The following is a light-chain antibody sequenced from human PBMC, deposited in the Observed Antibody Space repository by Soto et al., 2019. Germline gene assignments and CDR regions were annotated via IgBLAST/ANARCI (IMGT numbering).Light chain of an antibody. Sequence: QAVVTQPPSVSAAPGQKVTISCSGSSSNIGKNYVSWYQRLPGTAPKVLIYDNNKRPSGIPDRFSGSKSGTSATLGITGLQTGDEADYYCGTWDSSLWVFGGGTKLTVL. J-gene: IGLJ3*02. V-gene: IGLV1-51*01. CDR2: DNN. CDR1: SSNIGKNY. CDR3: GTWDSSLWV.